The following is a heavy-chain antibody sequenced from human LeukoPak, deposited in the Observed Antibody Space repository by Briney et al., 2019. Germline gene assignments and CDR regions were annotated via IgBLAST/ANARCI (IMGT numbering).Heavy chain of an antibody. Sequence: LGGSLRLSCAASGFTFSSNSMNWFRRAPGKGLEWVSYISSSSSTIYSPNSVKGRFTISRDNPKNSLYLQMNSLRAEATAVYYFGRNLRGFVELFPTYWGQGTLVTVSS. CDR2: ISSSSSTI. CDR3: GRNLRGFVELFPTY. CDR1: GFTFSSNS. J-gene: IGHJ4*02. V-gene: IGHV3-48*04. D-gene: IGHD3-10*01.